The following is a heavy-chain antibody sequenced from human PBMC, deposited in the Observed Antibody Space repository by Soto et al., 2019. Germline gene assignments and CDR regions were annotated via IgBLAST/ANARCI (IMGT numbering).Heavy chain of an antibody. CDR1: GFTFSSYS. CDR3: ARVPPGGYSGYNSAFDF. J-gene: IGHJ3*01. Sequence: GGSLRLSCAASGFTFSSYSMNWVRQAPGKGLEWVSYISSSSSTIYYADSVKGRFTISRDNAKNSLYLQMNSLRAEDTALYYCARVPPGGYSGYNSAFDFWGQGTMVTGSS. V-gene: IGHV3-48*01. D-gene: IGHD5-12*01. CDR2: ISSSSSTI.